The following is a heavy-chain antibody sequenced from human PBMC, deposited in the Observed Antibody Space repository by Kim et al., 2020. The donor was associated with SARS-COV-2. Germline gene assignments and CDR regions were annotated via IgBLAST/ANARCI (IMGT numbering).Heavy chain of an antibody. V-gene: IGHV3-73*01. J-gene: IGHJ3*02. CDR2: IRSKANSYAT. Sequence: GGSLRLSCAASGFTFSGSAMHWVRQASGKGLEWVGRIRSKANSYATAYAASVKGRFTISRDDSKNTAYLQMNSLKTEDTAVYYCTRRQRGSGWPEDAFDIWGQGTMVTVSS. CDR1: GFTFSGSA. D-gene: IGHD6-19*01. CDR3: TRRQRGSGWPEDAFDI.